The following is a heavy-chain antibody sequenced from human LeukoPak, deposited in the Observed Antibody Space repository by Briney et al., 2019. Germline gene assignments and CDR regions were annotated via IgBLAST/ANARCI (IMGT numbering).Heavy chain of an antibody. D-gene: IGHD3-10*01. V-gene: IGHV1-2*02. CDR2: INPNSGGT. J-gene: IGHJ3*02. CDR1: GYTFTGYY. CDR3: ARVRITMVRGVIISNGFDI. Sequence: ASVKVSCKASGYTFTGYYMHWVRQAPGQGLEWMGWINPNSGGTNYAQKFQGRVTMTRGTSISTAYMELSRLRSDDTAVYYCARVRITMVRGVIISNGFDIWGQGTMVTVSS.